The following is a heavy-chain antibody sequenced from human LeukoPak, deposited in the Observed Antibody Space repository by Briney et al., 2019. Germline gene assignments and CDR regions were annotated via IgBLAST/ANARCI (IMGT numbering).Heavy chain of an antibody. D-gene: IGHD6-13*01. J-gene: IGHJ6*02. Sequence: GGSLRLSCAASGFTFSSYGMHWVRRAPGKGLEWVAVIWYDGSKKYYAGSVKGRFTIPRDNSKNTLYLQMNSLRAEDTAVYYCARDGNIAAAATINYYFYGMDVWGQGTTVTVSS. CDR1: GFTFSSYG. CDR2: IWYDGSKK. V-gene: IGHV3-33*01. CDR3: ARDGNIAAAATINYYFYGMDV.